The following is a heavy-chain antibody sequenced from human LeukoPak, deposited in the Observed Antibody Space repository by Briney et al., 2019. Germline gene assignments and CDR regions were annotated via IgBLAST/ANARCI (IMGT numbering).Heavy chain of an antibody. Sequence: SETLSLTCTVSGGSISSSSYYWGWIRQPPGKGLEWIGSIYYSGSTYYNPPLKSRVTISVDTSKNQFSLKLSSVTAADTAVYYCARQLGYCSSTSCYCWFDPWGQGTLVTVSS. J-gene: IGHJ5*02. CDR2: IYYSGST. CDR3: ARQLGYCSSTSCYCWFDP. CDR1: GGSISSSSYY. V-gene: IGHV4-39*01. D-gene: IGHD2-2*01.